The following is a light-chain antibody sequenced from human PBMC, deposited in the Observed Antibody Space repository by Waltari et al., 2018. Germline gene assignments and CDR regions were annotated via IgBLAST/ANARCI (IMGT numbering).Light chain of an antibody. CDR1: ENVNNY. V-gene: IGKV1-39*01. Sequence: DIQMTQSPSSLSASVGDRVTITCRASENVNNYLNWYQQKPGKAPKVLIYKASTLESGVPPRFSGSGSGTDYTFSISSLQSEDVATYYCQHGYGTPWTFGQGTKVEIK. CDR3: QHGYGTPWT. CDR2: KAS. J-gene: IGKJ1*01.